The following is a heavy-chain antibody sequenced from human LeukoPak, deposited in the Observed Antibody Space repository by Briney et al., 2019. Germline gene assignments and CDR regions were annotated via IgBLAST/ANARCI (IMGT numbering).Heavy chain of an antibody. CDR3: ARDEVVVAASGAFDI. D-gene: IGHD2-15*01. Sequence: GGSVRLSCTASGFTFSSYWMNWVRQAPGKGLEWVANIKQDGSEKYYVDSVKGRFTISRDNAKNSLYLQMNSLRAEDTAVYYCARDEVVVAASGAFDIWGQGTMVTVSS. CDR2: IKQDGSEK. J-gene: IGHJ3*02. V-gene: IGHV3-7*01. CDR1: GFTFSSYW.